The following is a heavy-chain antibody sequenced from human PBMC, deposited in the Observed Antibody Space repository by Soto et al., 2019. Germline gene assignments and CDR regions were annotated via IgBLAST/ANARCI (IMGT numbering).Heavy chain of an antibody. CDR1: GGSISSYY. Sequence: SETLSLTCTVSGGSISSYYWSWIRQPPGKGLEWIGYIYYSGSTNYNPSLKSRVTISVDTSKNQFSLKLSSVTAADTAVYYCARGDDFWSGSGGYYYMDVWGKGTTVTVS. V-gene: IGHV4-59*01. CDR2: IYYSGST. D-gene: IGHD3-3*01. J-gene: IGHJ6*03. CDR3: ARGDDFWSGSGGYYYMDV.